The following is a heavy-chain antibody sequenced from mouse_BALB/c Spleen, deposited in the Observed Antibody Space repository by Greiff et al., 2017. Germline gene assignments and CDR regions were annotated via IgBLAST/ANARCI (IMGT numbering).Heavy chain of an antibody. CDR2: IRNKANGYTT. CDR1: GFTFTDYY. V-gene: IGHV7-3*02. CDR3: ARESPMDY. J-gene: IGHJ4*01. Sequence: EVKLMESGGGLVQPGGSLRPPCATSGFTFTDYYMSWVRQPPGKALEWLGFIRNKANGYTTEYSASVKGRFTISRDNSQSILYLQMNTLRAEDSATYYCARESPMDYWGQGTSVTVSS.